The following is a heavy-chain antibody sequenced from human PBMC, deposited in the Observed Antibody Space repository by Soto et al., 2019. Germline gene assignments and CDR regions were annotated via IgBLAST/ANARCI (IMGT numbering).Heavy chain of an antibody. CDR2: ISHRRATT. D-gene: IGHD3-22*01. Sequence: GGSLRLSCAASGFTFSIYAMSWVRQAPGKGLEWVSTISHRRATTYYADSVKGRFTVSRDNSKNTLYLQMNSLRAEDMAGYYCERQIVELIPYLDNWGQGSLATLSS. V-gene: IGHV3-23*01. CDR3: ERQIVELIPYLDN. CDR1: GFTFSIYA. J-gene: IGHJ4*02.